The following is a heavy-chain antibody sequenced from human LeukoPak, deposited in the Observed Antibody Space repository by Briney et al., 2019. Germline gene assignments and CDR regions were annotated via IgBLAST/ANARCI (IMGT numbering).Heavy chain of an antibody. V-gene: IGHV4-59*10. CDR1: GGSFSGYY. Sequence: KPSETLSLTCAVYGGSFSGYYWSWIRQPAGKGLEWIGRIYTSGSTNYNPSLKSRVTMSVDTSKNQFSLKLSSVTAADTAVYYCANGYSYGRFDYWGQGTLVTVSS. J-gene: IGHJ4*02. CDR2: IYTSGST. D-gene: IGHD5-18*01. CDR3: ANGYSYGRFDY.